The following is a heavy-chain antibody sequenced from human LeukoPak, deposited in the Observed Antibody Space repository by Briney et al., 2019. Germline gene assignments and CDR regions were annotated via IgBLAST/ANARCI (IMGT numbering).Heavy chain of an antibody. CDR1: GGSISSYY. CDR3: PRLHGDYVPYYYHMDV. CDR2: IYYSGST. J-gene: IGHJ6*03. Sequence: SETLSLTCTVSGGSISSYYWSWIRQPPGKGLEWIGYIYYSGSTNYNPSLKSRVTISVDTSKNQFSLKLSSVTAADTAVYYCPRLHGDYVPYYYHMDVWGKGNTVTVSS. V-gene: IGHV4-59*01. D-gene: IGHD4-17*01.